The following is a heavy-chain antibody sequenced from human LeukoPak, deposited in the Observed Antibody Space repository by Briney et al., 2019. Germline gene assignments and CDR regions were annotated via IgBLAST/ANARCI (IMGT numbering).Heavy chain of an antibody. V-gene: IGHV3-23*01. Sequence: GGSLRLSCAASGFTFSSYAMSWVRQAPGKGLEWVSAISGSGGSTYHADSVKGRFTISRDNSKNTLYLQMNSLRAEDTAVYYCAKKWGVYSAYYYYMDVWGKGTTVTVSS. D-gene: IGHD1-26*01. J-gene: IGHJ6*03. CDR3: AKKWGVYSAYYYYMDV. CDR2: ISGSGGST. CDR1: GFTFSSYA.